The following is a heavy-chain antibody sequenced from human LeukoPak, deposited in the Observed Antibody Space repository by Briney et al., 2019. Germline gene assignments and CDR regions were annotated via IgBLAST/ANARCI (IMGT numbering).Heavy chain of an antibody. CDR1: GFTFSDYY. J-gene: IGHJ1*01. Sequence: GGSLRLSCAASGFTFSDYYMSWIRQAPGKGLEWVSYISSSSSYTNYADSVKGRFTISRDNAKNSLSLQMNGLRAEDTAVYYCARARGMDDYGDFRIKWGQGTLVTASS. V-gene: IGHV3-11*06. CDR3: ARARGMDDYGDFRIK. D-gene: IGHD4-17*01. CDR2: ISSSSSYT.